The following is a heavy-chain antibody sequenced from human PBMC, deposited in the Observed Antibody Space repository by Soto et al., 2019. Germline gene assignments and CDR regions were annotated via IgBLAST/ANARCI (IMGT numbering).Heavy chain of an antibody. J-gene: IGHJ6*02. CDR2: IYHSGST. D-gene: IGHD3-22*01. V-gene: IGHV4-4*02. Sequence: PSESLSLTCAVSRCSISSSNWWSWVRQPPGKGLDWIGEIYHSGSTYYNPSLKSRVTISVDKSKNQSSLKLSPVTATVMGVYYSARGYDSTGYYSHYYYYGTDIWGQGTMAAVSS. CDR1: RCSISSSNW. CDR3: ARGYDSTGYYSHYYYYGTDI.